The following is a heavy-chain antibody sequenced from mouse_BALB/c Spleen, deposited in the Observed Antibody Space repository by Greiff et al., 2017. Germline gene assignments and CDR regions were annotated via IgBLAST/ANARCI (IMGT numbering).Heavy chain of an antibody. CDR3: ARHDYGNYLDY. J-gene: IGHJ2*01. CDR2: ISSGGGST. D-gene: IGHD2-1*01. Sequence: EVQGVESGGGLVKPGGSLKLSCAASGFAFSSYDMSWVRQTPEKRLEWVAYISSGGGSTYYPDTVKGRFTISRDNAKNTLYLQMSSLKSEDTAMYYCARHDYGNYLDYWGQGTTLTVSS. CDR1: GFAFSSYD. V-gene: IGHV5-12-1*01.